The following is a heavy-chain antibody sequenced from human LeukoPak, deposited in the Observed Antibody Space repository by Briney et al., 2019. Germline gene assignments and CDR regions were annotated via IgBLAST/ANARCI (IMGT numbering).Heavy chain of an antibody. D-gene: IGHD3-10*01. J-gene: IGHJ6*03. Sequence: PSQTLSLTCTVSGGSISSGSYYWSWIRQPAGKGLEWIGRIYTSGSTNYNPSLKSRVTISVDTSKNQFSLKLSSVTAADTAVYYCARQGSGSYYRYYYYMDVWGKGTTVTVSS. V-gene: IGHV4-61*02. CDR3: ARQGSGSYYRYYYYMDV. CDR1: GGSISSGSYY. CDR2: IYTSGST.